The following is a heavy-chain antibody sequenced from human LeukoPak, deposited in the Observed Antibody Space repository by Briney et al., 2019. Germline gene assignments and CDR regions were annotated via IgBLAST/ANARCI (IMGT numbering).Heavy chain of an antibody. CDR1: GYTFTGYY. CDR2: INPNSGGT. Sequence: ASVKVSCKASGYTFTGYYMHWVRQAPGQGLEWMGRINPNSGGTNYAQKFQGRVTMTRDTSISTAYMELSRLRSDDTAVYYCARGSRDFWSGYYYNWFDPWGQGTLVTVSS. D-gene: IGHD3-3*01. CDR3: ARGSRDFWSGYYYNWFDP. V-gene: IGHV1-2*06. J-gene: IGHJ5*02.